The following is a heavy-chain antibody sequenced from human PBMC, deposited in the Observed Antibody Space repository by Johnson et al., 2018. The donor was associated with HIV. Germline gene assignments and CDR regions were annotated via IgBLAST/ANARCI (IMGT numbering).Heavy chain of an antibody. CDR2: ISYDGNNR. CDR3: AKGRYGGAFDI. J-gene: IGHJ3*02. CDR1: GFTFNNYG. V-gene: IGHV3-30*18. D-gene: IGHD5-18*01. Sequence: QVQLVESGGGVVQPGRSMRLSCAASGFTFNNYGMHWVRQAPGKGLEWVAVISYDGNNRYYTDSVKGRSTISRDNSKDMLYLQMNSLRAEDMAVYYCAKGRYGGAFDIWGQGTMVTVSS.